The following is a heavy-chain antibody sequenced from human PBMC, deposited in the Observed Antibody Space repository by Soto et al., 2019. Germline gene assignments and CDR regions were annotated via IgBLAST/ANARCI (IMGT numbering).Heavy chain of an antibody. J-gene: IGHJ4*02. CDR1: GFTVSSNY. V-gene: IGHV3-66*01. D-gene: IGHD3-10*01. CDR3: AREGHGSGSYRPGRYAF. CDR2: IYSGGST. Sequence: GGSLRLSCAASGFTVSSNYMSWVRQAPGKGLEWVSVIYSGGSTYYADSVKGRFTISRDNSKNTLYLQMNSLRAEDTAVYYCAREGHGSGSYRPGRYAFWGQGTLVTVSS.